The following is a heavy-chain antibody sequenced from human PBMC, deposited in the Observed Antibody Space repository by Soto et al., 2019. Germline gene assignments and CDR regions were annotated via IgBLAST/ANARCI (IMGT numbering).Heavy chain of an antibody. CDR1: GLTFSGYG. CDR2: IWYDGSKK. CDR3: ARGDCSGTSCYAFDY. V-gene: IGHV3-33*01. D-gene: IGHD2-2*01. J-gene: IGHJ4*02. Sequence: QGQLVESGGGVVQPGRSLRISCEASGLTFSGYGMHWVRQAPGKGLEWVAVIWYDGSKKYYADSVKGRFTISRDNSKNTLYLQMNRLRAEDTAVYYCARGDCSGTSCYAFDYWGQGTLVTVSS.